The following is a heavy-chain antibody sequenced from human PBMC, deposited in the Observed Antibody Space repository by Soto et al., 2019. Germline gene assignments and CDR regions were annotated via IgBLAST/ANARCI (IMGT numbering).Heavy chain of an antibody. J-gene: IGHJ4*02. V-gene: IGHV3-72*01. CDR1: GFTFSDHH. CDR3: DRLMGTSFDL. D-gene: IGHD2-8*01. Sequence: EVQLVESGGGLVQPGGSLRLSCVASGFTFSDHHMDWVRQAPGKGLEWVGRARNRAHSYTTAYAASVKGRFTISRDDSKNSLSLQMNSLKTEDTAVYFCDRLMGTSFDLWGQGTLVTVSS. CDR2: ARNRAHSYTT.